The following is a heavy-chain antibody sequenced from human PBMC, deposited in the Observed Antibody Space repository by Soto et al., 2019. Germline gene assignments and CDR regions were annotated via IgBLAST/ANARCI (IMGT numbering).Heavy chain of an antibody. D-gene: IGHD6-6*01. Sequence: ASVKVSCKASGYTFTGYYMHWVRQAPGQGLEWMGWINPNSGGTNYAQKFQGWVTMTRDTSISTAYMELSRLRSDDTAVYYCARSRGEYSSSSAPYNWFDPWGQGTLVTVS. CDR2: INPNSGGT. V-gene: IGHV1-2*04. CDR1: GYTFTGYY. CDR3: ARSRGEYSSSSAPYNWFDP. J-gene: IGHJ5*02.